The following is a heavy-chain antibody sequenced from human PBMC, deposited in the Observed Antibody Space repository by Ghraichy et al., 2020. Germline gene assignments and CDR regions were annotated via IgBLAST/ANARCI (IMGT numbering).Heavy chain of an antibody. CDR3: AKALLIGGTSPPSDF. J-gene: IGHJ4*02. V-gene: IGHV3-23*01. D-gene: IGHD1-7*01. Sequence: GGSLRLSCAASGFTFSSYAMSWVRQAPGKGLEWVSGISASGGGTYYADSVRGRFTVSRDNSKSTFYLHMNSLRGEDTAVYSCAKALLIGGTSPPSDFWGQGTLVTVSS. CDR1: GFTFSSYA. CDR2: ISASGGGT.